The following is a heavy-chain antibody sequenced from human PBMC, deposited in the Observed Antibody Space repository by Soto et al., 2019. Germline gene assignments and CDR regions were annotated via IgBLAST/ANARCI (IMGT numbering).Heavy chain of an antibody. J-gene: IGHJ3*02. CDR1: GYSFTSNW. D-gene: IGHD4-17*01. CDR3: ARPDYGGAFDI. CDR2: IDPGDSDT. V-gene: IGHV5-51*01. Sequence: PGESLKISCKGSGYSFTSNWIAWVRQMPGKGLEWMGIIDPGDSDTKYSPSFQGQVTISAAKSIPTAYLQWSSLKASDTAMYYCARPDYGGAFDIWGQGTMVTVSS.